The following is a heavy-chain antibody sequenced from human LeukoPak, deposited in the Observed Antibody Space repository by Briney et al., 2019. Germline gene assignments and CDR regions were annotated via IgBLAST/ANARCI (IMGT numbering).Heavy chain of an antibody. V-gene: IGHV3-21*01. CDR3: ARGYSGGYYFADY. J-gene: IGHJ4*02. CDR2: ISSGSGYI. Sequence: PGGSLRLSCAASGFTFNSYSLNWVRQAPGRGLEWVSSISSGSGYIYYADSVKGRLTISRDNAKNSLYLQMNSLRAEDTAVYYCARGYSGGYYFADYWGQGTLVTVSS. CDR1: GFTFNSYS. D-gene: IGHD1-26*01.